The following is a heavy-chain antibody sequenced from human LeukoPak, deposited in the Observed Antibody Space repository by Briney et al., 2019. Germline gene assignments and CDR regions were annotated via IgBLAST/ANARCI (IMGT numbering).Heavy chain of an antibody. V-gene: IGHV3-48*03. J-gene: IGHJ6*04. D-gene: IGHD3-10*02. CDR1: GFTFRSYE. CDR3: AELGITMIGGV. CDR2: ISSSGSTI. Sequence: GGSLRLSCAASGFTFRSYEMDWVRQAPGRGLEWVSYISSSGSTIYYADSVKGRFTISRDNAKNSLYLQMNSLRAEDTAVYYCAELGITMIGGVWGKGTTVTISS.